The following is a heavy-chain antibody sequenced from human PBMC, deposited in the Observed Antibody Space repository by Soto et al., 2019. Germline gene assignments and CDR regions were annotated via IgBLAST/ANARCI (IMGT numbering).Heavy chain of an antibody. V-gene: IGHV3-33*01. D-gene: IGHD2-15*01. J-gene: IGHJ4*02. CDR2: IWYDGSNT. CDR1: GFIFSSFG. Sequence: PGGSLRLACAASGFIFSSFGMRWVRQAPGKGLEWVAHIWYDGSNTYYADSVKGRFTTSRDNSRSTLYLHMNSLRAEDTAVYHCVRDLLGSGGHFDYSGQVTPVTVSS. CDR3: VRDLLGSGGHFDY.